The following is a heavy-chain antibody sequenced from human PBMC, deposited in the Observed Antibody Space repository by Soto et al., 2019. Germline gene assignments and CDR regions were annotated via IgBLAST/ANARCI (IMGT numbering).Heavy chain of an antibody. V-gene: IGHV3-48*01. Sequence: GGSLRLSCAASGFTFSSYSMKWVRRAPGKGLEWVSYISGSSDTIYYAGSVQGRFTISRDNAKNSLYLQMNSLRAEDTAVYYCARKTYFYGSGSPLDYYFMDVWSKGTTVTVSS. CDR1: GFTFSSYS. D-gene: IGHD3-10*01. CDR2: ISGSSDTI. CDR3: ARKTYFYGSGSPLDYYFMDV. J-gene: IGHJ6*03.